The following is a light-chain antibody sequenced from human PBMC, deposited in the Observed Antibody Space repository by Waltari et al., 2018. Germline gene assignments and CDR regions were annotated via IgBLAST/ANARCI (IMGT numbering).Light chain of an antibody. J-gene: IGLJ2*01. CDR3: QTWGDGTVV. V-gene: IGLV4-69*01. CDR2: LNSDGSH. CDR1: SGHSSYA. Sequence: QLVLTHSPSASASLGASVKLTCTLSSGHSSYALAWHQQQPEKGPRYLMKLNSDGSHNKGDGIPDRFSGSSSGAERYLTISSLQSEDEADYYCQTWGDGTVVFGGGTKLTVL.